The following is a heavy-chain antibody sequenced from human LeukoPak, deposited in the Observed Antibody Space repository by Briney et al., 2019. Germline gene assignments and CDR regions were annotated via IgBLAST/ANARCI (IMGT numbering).Heavy chain of an antibody. CDR3: ARGSAALYYFDF. J-gene: IGHJ4*02. D-gene: IGHD2-2*01. Sequence: SGGSLRLPCAASGFTFSSYGMHWVRQAPGKGLEWVALIWYDGSDIYYADSVKGRFIISRDNSKNTLYLQMNTLRAEDTAVYYCARGSAALYYFDFWGQGTLVTVSS. CDR2: IWYDGSDI. CDR1: GFTFSSYG. V-gene: IGHV3-33*01.